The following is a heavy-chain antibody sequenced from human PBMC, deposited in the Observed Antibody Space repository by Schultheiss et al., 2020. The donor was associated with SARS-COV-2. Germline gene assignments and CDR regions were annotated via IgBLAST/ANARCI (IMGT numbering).Heavy chain of an antibody. Sequence: GGSLRLSCAASGFTFSSYAMSWVRQAPGKGLEWVSGITGSGGNTYYADSVKGRFTISRENGKNSLFLQMNSLRAGDTAVYYCARESSSWYGTGRVVDAFDIWGQGTMVTVSS. D-gene: IGHD6-13*01. V-gene: IGHV3-23*01. CDR3: ARESSSWYGTGRVVDAFDI. CDR1: GFTFSSYA. CDR2: ITGSGGNT. J-gene: IGHJ3*02.